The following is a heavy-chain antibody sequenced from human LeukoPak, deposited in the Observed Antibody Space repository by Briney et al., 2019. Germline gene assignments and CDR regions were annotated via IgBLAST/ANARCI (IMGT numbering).Heavy chain of an antibody. V-gene: IGHV3-23*01. J-gene: IGHJ4*02. Sequence: PGGSLRLSCAASGFTFSNYAMSWVRQAPGKGLEWLSSITGGGDFTYHADSVKGRFTISRDNSRSTLYLQMNSLRAEDTALYYCAKDTSIGRYCTNGVCSPFDYWGQGTLVTVSS. CDR2: ITGGGDFT. CDR1: GFTFSNYA. CDR3: AKDTSIGRYCTNGVCSPFDY. D-gene: IGHD2-8*01.